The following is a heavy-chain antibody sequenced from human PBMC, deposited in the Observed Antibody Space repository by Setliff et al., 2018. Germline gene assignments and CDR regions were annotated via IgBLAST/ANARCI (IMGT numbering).Heavy chain of an antibody. CDR1: GYTFTSYG. CDR3: ARSNYDILTRNWFDP. J-gene: IGHJ5*02. D-gene: IGHD3-9*01. V-gene: IGHV1-18*01. CDR2: ISPYNGDT. Sequence: ASVKVSCKPSGYTFTSYGISWVRQAPGQGLEWMGWISPYNGDTEYAQKFQGRVTMTRDTSISTAYMELSRLRSDDTAVYYCARSNYDILTRNWFDPWGQGTLVTVS.